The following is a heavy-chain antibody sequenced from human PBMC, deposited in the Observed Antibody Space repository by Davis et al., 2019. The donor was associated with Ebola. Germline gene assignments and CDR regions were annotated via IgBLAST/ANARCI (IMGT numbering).Heavy chain of an antibody. CDR2: IYPGDSDT. CDR1: GYSFTSYW. J-gene: IGHJ5*02. D-gene: IGHD6-19*01. Sequence: GESLKISCTGSGYSFTSYWIGWVRQMPGKGLEWMGIIYPGDSDTRYSPSFQGQVTISADKSISTAYLQWSSLKASDTAMYYCARLLAVAGTVRQFDPWGQGTLVTVSS. CDR3: ARLLAVAGTVRQFDP. V-gene: IGHV5-51*01.